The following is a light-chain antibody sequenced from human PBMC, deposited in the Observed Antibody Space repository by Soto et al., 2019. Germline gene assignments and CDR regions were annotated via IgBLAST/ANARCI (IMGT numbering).Light chain of an antibody. Sequence: QSALTQPASVSGSPGQSITISCTGTRSDVGGYNYVSWYQQHPGKAPKLLIYDVSNRPSGVSNRFSGSKSGNTASLTISGLQAEDEADYYCSSYTRTTHVVFGGGTKVTVL. CDR3: SSYTRTTHVV. CDR2: DVS. V-gene: IGLV2-14*01. CDR1: RSDVGGYNY. J-gene: IGLJ2*01.